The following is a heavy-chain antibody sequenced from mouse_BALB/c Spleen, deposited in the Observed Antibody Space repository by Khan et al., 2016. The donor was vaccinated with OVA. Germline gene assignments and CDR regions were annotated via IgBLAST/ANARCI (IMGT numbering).Heavy chain of an antibody. J-gene: IGHJ3*01. Sequence: EVELVESGGGLVKPGGSLKLSCAASGFTFSGYAMSWVRQTPEKRLEWVAEISGGGSNTYYPDTVTGRFTISRDNAKNTLYLEMSSLRSEDTAMYYCARDRYYGSSPDWFAYWGQGTLVTVSA. V-gene: IGHV5-9-4*01. CDR1: GFTFSGYA. CDR2: ISGGGSNT. CDR3: ARDRYYGSSPDWFAY. D-gene: IGHD1-1*01.